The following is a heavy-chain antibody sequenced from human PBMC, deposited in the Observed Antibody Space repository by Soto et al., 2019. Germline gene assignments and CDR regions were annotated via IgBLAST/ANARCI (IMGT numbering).Heavy chain of an antibody. CDR3: ARDWAPPDEPIWGSFRSNGCDI. D-gene: IGHD3-16*02. J-gene: IGHJ3*02. V-gene: IGHV1-69*08. Sequence: QVQLVQSGAEVQTPGSSVKVSCKASGGSLSNFIISWVRQAPGQGLEWMGRIFPVLGSANYAQNFQGRVTITADKSPSRAYMELISLRSEHTAVYYCARDWAPPDEPIWGSFRSNGCDIWGQGTLVTVS. CDR2: IFPVLGSA. CDR1: GGSLSNFI.